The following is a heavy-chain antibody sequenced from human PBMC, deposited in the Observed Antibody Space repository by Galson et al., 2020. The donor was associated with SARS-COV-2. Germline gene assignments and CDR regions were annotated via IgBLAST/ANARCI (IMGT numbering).Heavy chain of an antibody. J-gene: IGHJ5*02. CDR2: INHSGST. CDR1: SGSFSGYY. Sequence: SETLSLTCAVYSGSFSGYYWSWIRQPPGKGLEWIGEINHSGSTNYNPSLKSRVTISVDTSKNQFSLKLSSVTAADTAVYYCARGMYSSGWYGRRNWFDPWGQGTLVTVSS. CDR3: ARGMYSSGWYGRRNWFDP. V-gene: IGHV4-34*01. D-gene: IGHD6-19*01.